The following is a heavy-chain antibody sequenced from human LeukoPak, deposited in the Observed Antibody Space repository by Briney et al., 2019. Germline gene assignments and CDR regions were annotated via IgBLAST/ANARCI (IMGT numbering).Heavy chain of an antibody. V-gene: IGHV3-7*01. CDR1: GFTFSSYA. CDR2: IDQDGGET. J-gene: IGHJ5*02. CDR3: VRDNPRCCGVVPVNIDDL. D-gene: IGHD2-15*01. Sequence: PGGSLGLSCAASGFTFSSYAMHWVRQAPGKGLEWVANIDQDGGETNYVDSVKGRFTISRDNAKNSLYPQMNSLRVEDTAVYYCVRDNPRCCGVVPVNIDDLWGQGTLVTVSS.